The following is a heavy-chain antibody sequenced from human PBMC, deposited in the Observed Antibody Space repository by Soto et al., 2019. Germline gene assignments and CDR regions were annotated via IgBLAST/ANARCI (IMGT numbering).Heavy chain of an antibody. CDR2: IWYDGSNK. J-gene: IGHJ4*02. V-gene: IGHV3-33*01. CDR1: GFTFSSFG. CDR3: ARGPSTEVDY. Sequence: QVQLVESGGGVVQPGRSLRLSCAASGFTFSSFGMHWVRQAPGKGLEWVAIIWYDGSNKYYADSVKGRFTISRDNSKNTLYLQMNSLRVEDTAVYYCARGPSTEVDYWGQGTLVTVSS.